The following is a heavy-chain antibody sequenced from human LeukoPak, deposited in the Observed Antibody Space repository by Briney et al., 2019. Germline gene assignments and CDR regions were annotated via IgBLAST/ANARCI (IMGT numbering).Heavy chain of an antibody. V-gene: IGHV4-34*01. CDR3: ARLGYGEPDY. CDR1: GGSLSDFY. Sequence: SETLSLTCAVYGGSLSDFYWSWIRQSPGRGLEWIGEINHNGNTNYNPSLKSRVTISVDTSENQFSLRLSSVTAADTALYFCARLGYGEPDYWGQGTLVTVSS. D-gene: IGHD4-17*01. CDR2: INHNGNT. J-gene: IGHJ4*02.